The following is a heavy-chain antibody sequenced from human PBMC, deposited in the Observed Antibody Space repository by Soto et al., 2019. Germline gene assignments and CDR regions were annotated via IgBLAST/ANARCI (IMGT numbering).Heavy chain of an antibody. D-gene: IGHD6-13*01. Sequence: QLQLQESGPGLVKPSETLSLTCTVSGGSISSSSYYWGWIRQPPGKGLEWIGSIYYSGSTYYNPSLKSRVTISVDTSKNQFSLKLSSVTAADTAVYYCARLLYSSHGGGWFDPWGQGTLVTVSS. CDR3: ARLLYSSHGGGWFDP. J-gene: IGHJ5*02. CDR2: IYYSGST. V-gene: IGHV4-39*01. CDR1: GGSISSSSYY.